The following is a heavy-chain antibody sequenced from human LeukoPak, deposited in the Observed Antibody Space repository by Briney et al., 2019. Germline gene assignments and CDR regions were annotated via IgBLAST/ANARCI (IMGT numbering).Heavy chain of an antibody. J-gene: IGHJ4*02. D-gene: IGHD2-2*01. Sequence: PSETLSLTCAVYGGSFSGYYWSWIRQPPGKGLEWIGEINHSGSTNYNPSLKSRVTISIDTSKNQFSLKLSSVTAADTAVYYCARLPRTGIVIVPAATDYFDYWGQGTLVTVSS. V-gene: IGHV4-34*01. CDR1: GGSFSGYY. CDR2: INHSGST. CDR3: ARLPRTGIVIVPAATDYFDY.